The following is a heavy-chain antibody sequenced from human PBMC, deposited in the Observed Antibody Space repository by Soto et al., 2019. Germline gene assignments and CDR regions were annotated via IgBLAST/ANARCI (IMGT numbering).Heavy chain of an antibody. CDR1: GFTFISCA. CDR3: AKGPQGVTIFGVVNKGPYYGMDV. J-gene: IGHJ6*02. D-gene: IGHD3-3*01. Sequence: GGSLRLSCATSGFTFISCAMSWVRQAPWKGLEWVSAISGSGGSTYYADSVKGRFTISRDNSKNTLYLQMNSLRAEDTAVYYCAKGPQGVTIFGVVNKGPYYGMDVWGQGTTVTV. CDR2: ISGSGGST. V-gene: IGHV3-23*01.